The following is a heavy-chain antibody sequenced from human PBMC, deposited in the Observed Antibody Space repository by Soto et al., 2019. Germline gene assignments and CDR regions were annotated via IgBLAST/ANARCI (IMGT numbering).Heavy chain of an antibody. CDR1: GGTFSDFT. CDR2: IIPIVDTP. D-gene: IGHD3-16*02. V-gene: IGHV1-69*08. CDR3: AGFVTRGVDV. J-gene: IGHJ6*01. Sequence: QVQLVQSGAEVKKPGSSVKVSCKASGGTFSDFTMNWVRQAPGQGLEWMGRIIPIVDTPTYAQKFQGRVTITADKSTSTGYMELSSLTSEDTAVYYCAGFVTRGVDVW.